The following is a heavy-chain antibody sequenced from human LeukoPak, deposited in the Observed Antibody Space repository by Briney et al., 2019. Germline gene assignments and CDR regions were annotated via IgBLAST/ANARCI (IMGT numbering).Heavy chain of an antibody. J-gene: IGHJ4*02. CDR2: ISAYNGIT. CDR1: GYTFTSYG. D-gene: IGHD4-17*01. V-gene: IGHV1-18*01. Sequence: ASVKVSCKASGYTFTSYGISWVRQAPGQGLEWMGWISAYNGITNYAQKLQGRVTMTTDTSTSTAYMELRSLISDDPAVYYCARDDYGDYGRGYFDYWGQGTLVTVSS. CDR3: ARDDYGDYGRGYFDY.